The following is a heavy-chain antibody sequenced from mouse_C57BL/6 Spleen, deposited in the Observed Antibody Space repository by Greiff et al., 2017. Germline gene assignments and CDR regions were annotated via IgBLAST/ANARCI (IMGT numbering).Heavy chain of an antibody. V-gene: IGHV3-6*01. CDR1: GYSITSGYY. J-gene: IGHJ1*03. CDR2: ISYDGSN. Sequence: EVKLEESGPGLVKPSQSLSLTCSVTGYSITSGYYWNWIRQFPGNKLEWMGYISYDGSNNYNPSLKNRISITRDTSKNQFFLKLNSVTTEDTATYYCARRGTGWYFDVWGTGTTVTVSS. D-gene: IGHD3-3*01. CDR3: ARRGTGWYFDV.